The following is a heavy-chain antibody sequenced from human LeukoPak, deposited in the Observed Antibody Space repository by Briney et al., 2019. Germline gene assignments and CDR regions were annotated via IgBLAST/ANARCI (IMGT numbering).Heavy chain of an antibody. CDR2: ISSSGGAI. CDR3: ASRITMVRGVMKDY. D-gene: IGHD3-10*01. V-gene: IGHV3-11*01. Sequence: GGSLRLSCAASGFTFSDYYMGWIRQAPGKGLEWVSHISSSGGAIYYADSMKGRFTISRDNAKNSLYLQMNSLRAEDTAVYYCASRITMVRGVMKDYWGQGTLVTVSS. CDR1: GFTFSDYY. J-gene: IGHJ4*02.